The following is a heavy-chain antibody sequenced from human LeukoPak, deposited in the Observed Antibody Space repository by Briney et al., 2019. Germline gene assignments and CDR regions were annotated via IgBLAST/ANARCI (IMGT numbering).Heavy chain of an antibody. D-gene: IGHD2-2*01. CDR2: IIPIFGTV. V-gene: IGHV1-69*13. J-gene: IGHJ6*02. CDR1: GGTFSTYA. CDR3: ARDGGYCSSISCHPHDFYGMDV. Sequence: ASVKVSCKASGGTFSTYAISWVRQAPGQGLEWMGGIIPIFGTVNYAQKFQGRVTITADESTSTVHMELSSLRSEGTAVYYCARDGGYCSSISCHPHDFYGMDVWGQGTTVTVSS.